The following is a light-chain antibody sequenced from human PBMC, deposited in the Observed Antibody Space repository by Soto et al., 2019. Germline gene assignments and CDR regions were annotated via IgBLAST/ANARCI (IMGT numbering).Light chain of an antibody. CDR1: HSVSSS. V-gene: IGKV3-15*01. CDR3: QQYSNWPLT. Sequence: EVGMTQSPATLSVSPGERATLSCRASHSVSSSLAWYQQKPGQAPRLLIYDASTRAAGIPARFSGSGSGTEFTLTISSLQSEDFAVYYCQQYSNWPLTFGGGTKVDIK. CDR2: DAS. J-gene: IGKJ4*01.